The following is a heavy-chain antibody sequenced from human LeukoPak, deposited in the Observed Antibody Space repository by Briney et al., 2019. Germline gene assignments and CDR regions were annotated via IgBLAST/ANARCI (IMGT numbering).Heavy chain of an antibody. CDR2: IIPIFGTA. D-gene: IGHD5-12*01. J-gene: IGHJ4*02. V-gene: IGHV1-69*13. CDR3: ARDRKQWLRLRPSYFDY. CDR1: GGTFSSYA. Sequence: SVKVSCKASGGTFSSYAISWVRQAPGQGLEWMGGIIPIFGTANYAQKFQGRVTITADESTSTVYMELSSLRSEDTAVYYCARDRKQWLRLRPSYFDYWGQGTLVTVSS.